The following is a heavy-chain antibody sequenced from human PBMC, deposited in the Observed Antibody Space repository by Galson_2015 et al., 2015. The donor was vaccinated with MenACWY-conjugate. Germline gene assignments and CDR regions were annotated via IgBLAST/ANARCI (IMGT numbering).Heavy chain of an antibody. CDR1: GGSISGYY. CDR2: ISYSGDT. Sequence: SETLSLTCTVSGGSISGYYWSWIRQSPGKGLEWLGYISYSGDTNYNPSLKSRVAISVDTSTNRFSLSLSSVTAADTAMYYCARHVYGGGECYFCYFDYWGQGTLVTVSS. V-gene: IGHV4-59*08. J-gene: IGHJ4*02. D-gene: IGHD2-21*01. CDR3: ARHVYGGGECYFCYFDY.